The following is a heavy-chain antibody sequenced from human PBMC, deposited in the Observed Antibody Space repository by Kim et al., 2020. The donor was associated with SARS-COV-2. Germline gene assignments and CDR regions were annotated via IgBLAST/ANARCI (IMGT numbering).Heavy chain of an antibody. J-gene: IGHJ6*02. CDR2: IKQDGSEK. CDR1: GFTFSSYW. Sequence: GGSLRLSCAASGFTFSSYWMSWVRQAPGKGLEWVANIKQDGSEKYYVDSVKGRFTISRDNAKNSLYLQMNSLRAEDTAVYYCARDTGGYDFDYYYGMDVWGQGTTVTVSS. D-gene: IGHD5-12*01. V-gene: IGHV3-7*01. CDR3: ARDTGGYDFDYYYGMDV.